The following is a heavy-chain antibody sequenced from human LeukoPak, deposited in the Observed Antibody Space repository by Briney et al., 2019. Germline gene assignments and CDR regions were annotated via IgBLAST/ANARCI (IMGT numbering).Heavy chain of an antibody. Sequence: SETLSLTCAVYGGSFSGYYWSWIRQPPGKGLEWIGYIYHSGSTYYNPSLKSRVTISVDRSKNQFSLKLSSVTAADAAVYYCARGRVGATLFDYWGQGTLVTVSS. CDR3: ARGRVGATLFDY. V-gene: IGHV4-34*01. D-gene: IGHD1-26*01. CDR1: GGSFSGYY. J-gene: IGHJ4*02. CDR2: IYHSGST.